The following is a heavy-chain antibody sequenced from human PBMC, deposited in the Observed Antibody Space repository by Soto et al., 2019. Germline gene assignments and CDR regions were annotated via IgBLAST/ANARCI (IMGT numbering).Heavy chain of an antibody. Sequence: EVQLVESGGGLVQPGGSLRLSCEGSGFTFSGHYMDWVRQAPGKGLEWLGRISNKPNGQTTEYAASVKGRFTISREDSQNLVYLQMNNLKSEDTAVYYCSTTVITAPLFTYWGKGTLVTVSS. D-gene: IGHD3-16*01. CDR2: ISNKPNGQTT. CDR1: GFTFSGHY. J-gene: IGHJ4*02. CDR3: STTVITAPLFTY. V-gene: IGHV3-72*01.